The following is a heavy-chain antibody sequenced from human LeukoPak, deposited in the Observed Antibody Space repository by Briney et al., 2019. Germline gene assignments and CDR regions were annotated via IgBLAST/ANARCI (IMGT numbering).Heavy chain of an antibody. V-gene: IGHV3-15*01. Sequence: GGSLRLSCAASGFTFSNAWMTWVRQAPGKGLEWVGRIKSKTAGGTIDYAAPVKGRFTISRDDSKNTLYLQMNSLKTEDTAVYYCTTGESMVGSTIHIRWADWGQGTLVTV. D-gene: IGHD1-26*01. CDR3: TTGESMVGSTIHIRWAD. J-gene: IGHJ4*02. CDR2: IKSKTAGGTI. CDR1: GFTFSNAW.